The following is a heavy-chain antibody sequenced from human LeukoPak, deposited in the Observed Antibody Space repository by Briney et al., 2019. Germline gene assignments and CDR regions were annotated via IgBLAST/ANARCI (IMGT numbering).Heavy chain of an antibody. CDR2: INLNSGGT. D-gene: IGHD3-10*01. Sequence: GASVKVSCKASGYTFIDYYMHWVRQPPGQGLEWMGWINLNSGGTKYAQKFQGRVTMPRDTPISTAYIELSRLRSDDTDVYSGAREYGSITMVIWGQGTMVTVSS. CDR3: AREYGSITMVI. V-gene: IGHV1-2*02. J-gene: IGHJ3*02. CDR1: GYTFIDYY.